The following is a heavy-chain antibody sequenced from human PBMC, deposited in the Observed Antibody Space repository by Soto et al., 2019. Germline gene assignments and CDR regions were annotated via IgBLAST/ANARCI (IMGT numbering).Heavy chain of an antibody. CDR3: ARGPHYEFWSGYNWFDP. Sequence: QEQLVQSGAEVRKPGASVKVSCKASGYTFTSHDINWVRQASGQGSEWMGWLNPNSGGTGIAQKFQGRVTLTSDTSITTAYLELTSLTSEDPAVYSCARGPHYEFWSGYNWFDPWGQGTLVTVSS. J-gene: IGHJ5*02. V-gene: IGHV1-8*01. CDR2: LNPNSGGT. D-gene: IGHD3-3*01. CDR1: GYTFTSHD.